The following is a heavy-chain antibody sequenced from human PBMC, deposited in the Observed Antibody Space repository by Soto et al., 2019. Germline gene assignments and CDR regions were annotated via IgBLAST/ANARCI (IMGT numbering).Heavy chain of an antibody. D-gene: IGHD4-17*01. CDR1: GFTFSSYW. CDR3: AYGAVDYYYYYMDV. J-gene: IGHJ6*03. V-gene: IGHV3-7*01. Sequence: GGSLRLSCAASGFTFSSYWMSWVRQAPGKGLEWVANIKQEGSEKYYVDSVKGRFTISRDNAKNSLYLQMNSLRAEDTAVYYCAYGAVDYYYYYMDVWGKGTTVTVSS. CDR2: IKQEGSEK.